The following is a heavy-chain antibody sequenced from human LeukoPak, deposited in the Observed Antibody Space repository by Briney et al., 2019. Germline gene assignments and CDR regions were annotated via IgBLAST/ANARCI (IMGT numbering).Heavy chain of an antibody. V-gene: IGHV1-69*01. CDR1: GGTFSNYA. Sequence: SVKVSCKASGGTFSNYAISWVRQAPGQGLEWMGGIRPIFDTADYAQKFQGRITITADESTSTVYMELSSLRSEDTAVYYCARVRSSSSWDLYPPSLDYWGQGTLVTVSS. CDR2: IRPIFDTA. J-gene: IGHJ4*02. CDR3: ARVRSSSSWDLYPPSLDY. D-gene: IGHD6-13*01.